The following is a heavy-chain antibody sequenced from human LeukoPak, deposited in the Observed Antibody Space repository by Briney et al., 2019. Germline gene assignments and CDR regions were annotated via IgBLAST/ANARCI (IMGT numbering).Heavy chain of an antibody. J-gene: IGHJ4*02. D-gene: IGHD3-22*01. V-gene: IGHV1-69*06. CDR3: ARHGKDSSGYPFDY. CDR2: IIPIFGTA. Sequence: SVKVSCKASGGTFSSYAISWVRQAPGQGLEWMGGIIPIFGTASYAQKFQGRVTITADKSTSTAYMELSSLRSEDTAVYYCARHGKDSSGYPFDYWGQGTLVTVSS. CDR1: GGTFSSYA.